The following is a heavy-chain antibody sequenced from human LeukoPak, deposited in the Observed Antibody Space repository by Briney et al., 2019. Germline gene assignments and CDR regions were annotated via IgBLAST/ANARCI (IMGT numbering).Heavy chain of an antibody. J-gene: IGHJ5*02. CDR2: IYHSGST. D-gene: IGHD3-3*01. CDR3: ARGVGTSFGVVIQPYNWFDP. Sequence: SQTLSLTCAVSGGSISSGGYSWSWIRQPPGKGLEWIGYIYHSGSTYYNPSLKSRVTISVDRSKNQFSLKLSSVTAADTAVYYCARGVGTSFGVVIQPYNWFDPWGQGTLVTVSS. V-gene: IGHV4-30-2*01. CDR1: GGSISSGGYS.